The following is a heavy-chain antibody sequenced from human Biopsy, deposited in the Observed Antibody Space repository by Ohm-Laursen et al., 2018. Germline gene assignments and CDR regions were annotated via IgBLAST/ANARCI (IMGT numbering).Heavy chain of an antibody. D-gene: IGHD3-10*01. J-gene: IGHJ4*02. Sequence: ASVKVSCNASGYTFTSYEINWVRQATGQGLEWMGWMNPNSGNTGYAQKFQGRVTMTRNTSISTAYMEVSSLRSEDTAVYYCARGRNPVWFGEDFDYWGQGTRVTVSS. V-gene: IGHV1-8*01. CDR1: GYTFTSYE. CDR3: ARGRNPVWFGEDFDY. CDR2: MNPNSGNT.